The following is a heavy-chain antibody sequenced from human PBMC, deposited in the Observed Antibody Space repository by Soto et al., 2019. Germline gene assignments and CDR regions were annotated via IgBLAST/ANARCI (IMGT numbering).Heavy chain of an antibody. V-gene: IGHV3-74*01. D-gene: IGHD2-2*01. CDR2: INSDGSST. CDR3: ARGGVGYCSSTSCYRAGVDY. J-gene: IGHJ4*02. Sequence: GGSLRLSCAASEFTFTSYWMHWVRKAPGKGLVWVSRINSDGSSTSYADSVKGRFTISRDNAKNTLYLQMNSLRAEDTSVYYCARGGVGYCSSTSCYRAGVDYWGQGT. CDR1: EFTFTSYW.